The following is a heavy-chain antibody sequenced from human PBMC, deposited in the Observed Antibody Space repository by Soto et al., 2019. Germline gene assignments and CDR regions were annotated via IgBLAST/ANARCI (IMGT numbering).Heavy chain of an antibody. V-gene: IGHV1-69*06. J-gene: IGHJ6*02. CDR1: GGTFSSYA. CDR3: ADGNERARPGYYYYGMDV. Sequence: AASVKVSCKASGGTFSSYAISWVRQAPGQGLEWMGGIIPIFGTANYAQKFQGRVTITADKSTSTAYMELSSLRSEDTAVYYCADGNERARPGYYYYGMDVWGQGTTVTVSS. D-gene: IGHD6-6*01. CDR2: IIPIFGTA.